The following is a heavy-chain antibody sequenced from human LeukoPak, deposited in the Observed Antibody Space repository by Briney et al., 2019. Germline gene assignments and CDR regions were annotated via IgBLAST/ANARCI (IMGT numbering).Heavy chain of an antibody. CDR1: GGSVSSYY. D-gene: IGHD2-15*01. V-gene: IGHV4-4*07. CDR2: IYTTGST. J-gene: IGHJ6*03. CDR3: ARDGYCRGGSCFPYYYMDV. Sequence: SETLSLTCSVSGGSVSSYYWSWIRQPAGKGLEWIGHIYTTGSTNYNPSLKSRVTMSVDTSKNEFSLKLTSVTAADTAVYYCARDGYCRGGSCFPYYYMDVWGKGTTVTISS.